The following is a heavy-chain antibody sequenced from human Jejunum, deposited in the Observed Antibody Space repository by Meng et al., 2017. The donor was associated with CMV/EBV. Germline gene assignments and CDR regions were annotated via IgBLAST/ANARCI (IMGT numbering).Heavy chain of an antibody. CDR3: ARRVEWSDC. V-gene: IGHV3-30*02. J-gene: IGHJ4*02. D-gene: IGHD3-3*01. CDR1: GFTLSIYG. Sequence: QEHLVECGEGVVQPGGTLTLSCEASGFTLSIYGMHWVRQAPGKGLEWVAFLRYDGSNKYYTESVRGRFTISRDNSKNTLYLQMNNLRVEDTAVYFCARRVEWSDCWGQGTLVTVSS. CDR2: LRYDGSNK.